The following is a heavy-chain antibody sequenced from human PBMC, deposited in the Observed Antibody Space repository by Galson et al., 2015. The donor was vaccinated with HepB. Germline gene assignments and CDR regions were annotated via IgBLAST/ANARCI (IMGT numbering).Heavy chain of an antibody. V-gene: IGHV4-39*07. D-gene: IGHD3-10*02. CDR2: IYYSGST. CDR3: ARDVQGAFDI. J-gene: IGHJ3*02. CDR1: GGSVSSSGYY. Sequence: ETLSLTCTVSGGSVSSSGYYWGWIRQPPGKGLEWIGSIYYSGSTYYNPSLKSRVTISVDTSKNQFSLKLSSVTAADTAVYYCARDVQGAFDIWGQGTMVTVSS.